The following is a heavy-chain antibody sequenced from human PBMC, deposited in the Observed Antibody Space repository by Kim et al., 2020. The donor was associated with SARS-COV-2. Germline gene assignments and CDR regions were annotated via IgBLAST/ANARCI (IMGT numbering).Heavy chain of an antibody. D-gene: IGHD4-17*01. CDR1: GFTFSSHS. V-gene: IGHV3-48*04. Sequence: GGSLRLSCAASGFTFSSHSMNWVRQAPGKGLEWISYISGSGSTIYYPDSVKGRFTISRDNAKNSLYLQMNSLRAEDTAMYYCARDHYGDYALDYWGQGTLVTVSS. CDR3: ARDHYGDYALDY. J-gene: IGHJ4*02. CDR2: ISGSGSTI.